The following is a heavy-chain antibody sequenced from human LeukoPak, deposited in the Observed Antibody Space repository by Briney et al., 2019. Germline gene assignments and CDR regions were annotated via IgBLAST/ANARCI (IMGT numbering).Heavy chain of an antibody. CDR1: GGSISSYY. J-gene: IGHJ4*02. CDR2: IYYSGST. D-gene: IGHD5-18*01. V-gene: IGHV4-59*08. Sequence: SETLSLTCTVSGGSISSYYWSWMRQPPGKGLEWIGYIYYSGSTNYNPSLKSRVTISVDTSKNQFSLKLSSVTAADTAVYYCARHLPPRRYSYDHWGQGTLVTVSS. CDR3: ARHLPPRRYSYDH.